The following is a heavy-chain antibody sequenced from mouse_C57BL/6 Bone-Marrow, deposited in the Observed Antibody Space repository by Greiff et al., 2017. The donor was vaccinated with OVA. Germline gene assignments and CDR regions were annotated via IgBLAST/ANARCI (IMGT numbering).Heavy chain of an antibody. CDR1: GFTFSDYY. J-gene: IGHJ4*01. Sequence: EVHLVESEGGLVQPGSSMKLSCTASGFTFSDYYMAWVRQVPEKGLEWVANINYDGSSPYYLDSLKSRFIISRDNAKNILYLQMSSLKSEDTATYYCARAYSNYVIYAMDYWGQGTSVTVSS. CDR2: INYDGSSP. D-gene: IGHD2-5*01. V-gene: IGHV5-16*01. CDR3: ARAYSNYVIYAMDY.